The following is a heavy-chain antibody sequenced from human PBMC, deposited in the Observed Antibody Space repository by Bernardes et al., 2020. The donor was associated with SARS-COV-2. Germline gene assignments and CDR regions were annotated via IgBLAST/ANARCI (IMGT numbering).Heavy chain of an antibody. CDR1: GFASISFA. CDR3: AKPGTDY. J-gene: IGHJ4*02. CDR2: ISTSGGRT. Sequence: GGSLRPSCAASGFASISFAMSWVRQAPGKGLEWVSVISTSGGRTNYADSVKGRFTISRDNSKNTLFLQMNSLRAEDTAVYYCAKPGTDYWGQGTLVTVSS. V-gene: IGHV3-23*01. D-gene: IGHD1-1*01.